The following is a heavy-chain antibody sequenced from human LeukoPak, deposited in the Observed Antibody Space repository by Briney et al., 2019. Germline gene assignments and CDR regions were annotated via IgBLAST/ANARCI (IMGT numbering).Heavy chain of an antibody. CDR2: ISSSSSYI. V-gene: IGHV3-21*01. D-gene: IGHD3-10*01. Sequence: GGSLRLSCAASGFAFSSYSMNWVRQAPGKGLEWVSSISSSSSYIYYADSVKGRFTISRDNAKNSLYLQMNSLRAEDTAVYYCAREVVRGDFDYWGQGTLVTVSS. J-gene: IGHJ4*02. CDR3: AREVVRGDFDY. CDR1: GFAFSSYS.